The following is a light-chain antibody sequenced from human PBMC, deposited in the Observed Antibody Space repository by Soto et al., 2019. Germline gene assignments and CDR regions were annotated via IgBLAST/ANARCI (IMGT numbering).Light chain of an antibody. CDR1: RGISDW. CDR3: QQYNSYSFT. CDR2: KAS. J-gene: IGKJ4*02. Sequence: DIQMTQSPSTLSPSVGDSVTLTCRATRGISDWLAWYQQKPGKAPNLLVFKASNLERGVPSRFRGSGSGTEFTLTISSLQPDDFATYYCQQYNSYSFTFGGGTKVEIK. V-gene: IGKV1-5*03.